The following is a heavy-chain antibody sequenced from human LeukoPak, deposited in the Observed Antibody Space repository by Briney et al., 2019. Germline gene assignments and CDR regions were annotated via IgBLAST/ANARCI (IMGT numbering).Heavy chain of an antibody. Sequence: SETLSLTCAVYDGSFSGSYCTWIRQPPGKGLEWIGEINHSGSANYNPSLKSRVTILLDTSKNQFSLNLSSVTAADTAVYYCASSFRGYSYYRFDYWGQGTLVTVSS. CDR3: ASSFRGYSYYRFDY. V-gene: IGHV4-34*01. J-gene: IGHJ4*02. D-gene: IGHD5-18*01. CDR1: DGSFSGSY. CDR2: INHSGSA.